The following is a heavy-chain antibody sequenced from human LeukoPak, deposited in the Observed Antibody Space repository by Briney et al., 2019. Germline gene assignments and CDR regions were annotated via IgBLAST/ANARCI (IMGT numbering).Heavy chain of an antibody. D-gene: IGHD3-10*01. J-gene: IGHJ4*01. CDR1: GFTFSSYA. CDR3: ARGCYYRPGSYCY. V-gene: IGHV3-74*01. CDR2: ISADGSST. Sequence: PGGSLRLSCAASGFTFSSYAMSWVRQAPGQGLVWVARISADGSSTYYADSVKGRFTISRDNAKNTLYLQMHNLRAEDTAVYYCARGCYYRPGSYCYWGHGTQVTVSS.